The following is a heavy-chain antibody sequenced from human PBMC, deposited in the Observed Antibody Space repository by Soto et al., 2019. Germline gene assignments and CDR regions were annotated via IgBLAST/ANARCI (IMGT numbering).Heavy chain of an antibody. V-gene: IGHV4-59*01. CDR1: GGSISSYY. D-gene: IGHD6-6*01. CDR3: ASSPIRIAARPNWFDP. CDR2: IYYSGST. J-gene: IGHJ5*02. Sequence: SETLSLTCTVSGGSISSYYWSWIRQPPGKGLEWIGYIYYSGSTNYNPSLKSRVTISVDTSKNQFSLKLSSVTAADTAGYYCASSPIRIAARPNWFDPWGQGTLVTVSS.